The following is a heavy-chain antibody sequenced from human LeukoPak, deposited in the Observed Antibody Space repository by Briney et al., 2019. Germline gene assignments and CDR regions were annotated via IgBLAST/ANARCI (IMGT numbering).Heavy chain of an antibody. CDR3: ARILRYFDPSYGMDV. Sequence: SETLSLTCTVSGGSISSYYWSWIRQPPGKGLEWIGYIYYSGSTNYNPSLKSRVTIPVDTSKNQFSLKLSSVTAADTAVYYCARILRYFDPSYGMDVWGQGTTVTVSS. CDR1: GGSISSYY. D-gene: IGHD3-9*01. J-gene: IGHJ6*02. CDR2: IYYSGST. V-gene: IGHV4-59*08.